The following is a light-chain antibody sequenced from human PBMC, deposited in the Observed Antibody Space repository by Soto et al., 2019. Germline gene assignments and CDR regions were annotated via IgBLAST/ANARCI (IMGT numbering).Light chain of an antibody. V-gene: IGLV2-14*01. Sequence: QSVLTQPASMSGSPGQSITISCTGTSSDVGGYKYVSWYQQHPGKAPKLMIYEVSNRPSGVSNRFSGSKSGNTASLTISGLQAEDEADYYCSSYSSSRDVFFGGGTKLTVL. CDR3: SSYSSSRDVF. CDR2: EVS. CDR1: SSDVGGYKY. J-gene: IGLJ2*01.